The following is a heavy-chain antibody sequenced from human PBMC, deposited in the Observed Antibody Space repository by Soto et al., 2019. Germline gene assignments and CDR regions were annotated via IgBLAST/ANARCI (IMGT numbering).Heavy chain of an antibody. D-gene: IGHD3-22*01. CDR1: GGSFSGYY. CDR3: ARDRYYYDSSGYYYPYYYYGMDV. V-gene: IGHV4-34*01. J-gene: IGHJ6*02. CDR2: INHSGST. Sequence: TLSLTCAVYGGSFSGYYWSWIRQPPGKGLEWIGEINHSGSTNYNPSLKSRVTISVDTSKNQFSLKLSSVTAADTAVYYCARDRYYYDSSGYYYPYYYYGMDVWGQGTTVTVSS.